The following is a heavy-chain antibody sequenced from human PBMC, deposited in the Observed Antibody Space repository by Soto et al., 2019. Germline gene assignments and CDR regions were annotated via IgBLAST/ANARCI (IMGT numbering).Heavy chain of an antibody. CDR1: GGSFSGYY. J-gene: IGHJ5*02. D-gene: IGHD6-13*01. V-gene: IGHV4-34*01. CDR2: INHSGST. CDR3: ARTGIAAAGRMFDP. Sequence: SETLSLTCAVYGGSFSGYYWSWIRQPPGKGLEWIGEINHSGSTNYNPSLKSRVTISVDTSKNQFSLKLSSVTAADTAVYYCARTGIAAAGRMFDPWGQGTLVTVSS.